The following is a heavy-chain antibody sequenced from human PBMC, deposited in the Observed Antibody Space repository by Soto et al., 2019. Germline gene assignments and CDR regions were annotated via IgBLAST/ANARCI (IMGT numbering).Heavy chain of an antibody. J-gene: IGHJ4*02. CDR2: INHSGST. CDR1: GGSFILYQ. V-gene: IGHV4-34*01. CDR3: ARSSSDSSGFRQ. Sequence: SETLSLTCAVYGGSFILYQWSWIRQPPGKGLEWIGEINHSGSTNYNASLKSRVTISIDTSKNQFSLKLNSVTAADKAMYYCARSSSDSSGFRQWGQGTLVTVSS. D-gene: IGHD3-22*01.